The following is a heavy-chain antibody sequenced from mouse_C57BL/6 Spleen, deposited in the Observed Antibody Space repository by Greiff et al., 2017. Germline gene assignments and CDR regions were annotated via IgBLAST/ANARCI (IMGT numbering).Heavy chain of an antibody. J-gene: IGHJ1*03. V-gene: IGHV5-4*01. CDR2: ISDGGSYT. D-gene: IGHD2-12*01. CDR3: ARAPSQLGYFDV. Sequence: EVQRVESGGGLVKPGGSLKLSCAASGFTFSSYAMSWVRQTPEKRLEWVATISDGGSYTYYPDNVKGRFTISRDNAKNNLYLQMSHLKSEDTAMYYCARAPSQLGYFDVWGTGTTVTVSS. CDR1: GFTFSSYA.